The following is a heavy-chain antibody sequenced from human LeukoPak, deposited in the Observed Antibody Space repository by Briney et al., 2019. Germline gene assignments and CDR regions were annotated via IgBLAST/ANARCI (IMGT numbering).Heavy chain of an antibody. V-gene: IGHV4-39*02. CDR1: GGSISSRPYS. J-gene: IGHJ4*02. D-gene: IGHD7-27*01. CDR2: FYYSGST. CDR3: ARELLSGDPSIGN. Sequence: PSETLSLTCTVSGGSISSRPYSWGWIRQPPGKELEWLGSFYYSGSTYYKPSLKSRVTISVDTSKNQFSLKLSSVTAADTAVYYCARELLSGDPSIGNWGQGTLVTVSS.